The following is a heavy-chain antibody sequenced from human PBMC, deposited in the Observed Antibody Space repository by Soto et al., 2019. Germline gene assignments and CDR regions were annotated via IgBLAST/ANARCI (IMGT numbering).Heavy chain of an antibody. D-gene: IGHD3-3*02. CDR2: INTDGSVA. CDR3: VRDMQFWRLDS. V-gene: IGHV3-74*03. J-gene: IGHJ4*02. CDR1: GLTFRSYW. Sequence: EVQLVESGGGLVQPGESLRLSCAASGLTFRSYWMHWVRQAPGKGLVWGSRINTDGSVAMYVDSVKGRFTISRDNAKNTLYLHMNSRRAEDTAVYYCVRDMQFWRLDSWGQGTLVTVSS.